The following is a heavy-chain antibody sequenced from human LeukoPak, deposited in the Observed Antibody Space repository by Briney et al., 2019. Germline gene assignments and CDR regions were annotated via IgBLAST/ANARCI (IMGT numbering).Heavy chain of an antibody. CDR2: VRYDGSNK. J-gene: IGHJ6*03. D-gene: IGHD5-12*01. Sequence: GGSLRLSCAASGFTFSTYGMHWVRQAPGKGLEWVAFVRYDGSNKYYADSVKGRFTISRDNSKNTLFLQMNSLRAEDTAVYYCAKDTVKVATIRRVPHYMDVWGKGTTVTISS. CDR3: AKDTVKVATIRRVPHYMDV. V-gene: IGHV3-30*02. CDR1: GFTFSTYG.